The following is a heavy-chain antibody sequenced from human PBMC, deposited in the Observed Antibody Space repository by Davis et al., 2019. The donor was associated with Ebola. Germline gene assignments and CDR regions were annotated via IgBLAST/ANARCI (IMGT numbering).Heavy chain of an antibody. J-gene: IGHJ5*02. D-gene: IGHD1-1*01. CDR1: SSYV. Sequence: SSYVMSWVRRAPGKGLEWIGSIYYSGSTYYNPSLKSRVTISVDTSKNQFSRKLSSVTAADTAVYYCARHTGVTTSLLYLSGWFDPWGQGALVTVSS. V-gene: IGHV4-39*01. CDR3: ARHTGVTTSLLYLSGWFDP. CDR2: IYYSGST.